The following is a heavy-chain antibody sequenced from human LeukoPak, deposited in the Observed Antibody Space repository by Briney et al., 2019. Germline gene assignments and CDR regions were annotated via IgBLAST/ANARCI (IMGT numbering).Heavy chain of an antibody. CDR1: GGPSSSYY. J-gene: IGHJ4*01. Sequence: KPSETLSLICTASGGPSSSYYWSWIRQTPGKGLEWIGDIYYSGSTNYNPSLKSRVTISVDTSKNQFSLKLSSVTAADTAVYYCARHTAVGPVSSLKYWGHGNPVTVSS. V-gene: IGHV4-59*08. D-gene: IGHD6-13*01. CDR3: ARHTAVGPVSSLKY. CDR2: IYYSGST.